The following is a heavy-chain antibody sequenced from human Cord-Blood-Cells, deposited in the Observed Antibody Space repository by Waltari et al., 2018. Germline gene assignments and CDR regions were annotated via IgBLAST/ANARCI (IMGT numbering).Heavy chain of an antibody. J-gene: IGHJ4*02. CDR2: FDPEDGET. Sequence: VQLVQSGAEVNKPGASVEVPCKVSGYTLSDLTMHWVRQPLGKGLGWMGGFDPEDGETIYAQKFQGRVTMTEDTSTDTAYMELSSLRSEDTAVYYCATNTPPYDSSGYYFDYWGQGTLVTVSS. CDR1: GYTLSDLT. V-gene: IGHV1-24*01. D-gene: IGHD3-22*01. CDR3: ATNTPPYDSSGYYFDY.